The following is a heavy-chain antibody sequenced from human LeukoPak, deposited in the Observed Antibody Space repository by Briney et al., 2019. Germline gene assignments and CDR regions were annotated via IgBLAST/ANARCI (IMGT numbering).Heavy chain of an antibody. CDR2: TYYRGST. V-gene: IGHV4-39*01. CDR1: GGSISSNSYY. Sequence: SETLSLTCTVSGGSISSNSYYWGWIRQPPGKGLEWIGSTYYRGSTYFNPSLRSRVTISVDTSKNQFSLNLSSVTAADTAMYYCARRYSSSSLWAYWGQGTLVTVSS. D-gene: IGHD6-6*01. CDR3: ARRYSSSSLWAY. J-gene: IGHJ4*02.